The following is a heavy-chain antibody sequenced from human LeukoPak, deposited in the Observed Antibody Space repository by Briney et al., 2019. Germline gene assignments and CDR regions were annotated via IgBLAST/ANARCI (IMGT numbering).Heavy chain of an antibody. D-gene: IGHD1-1*01. J-gene: IGHJ4*02. CDR2: IKEDGTEK. CDR3: VRESRPGGAMGLYHNLDY. Sequence: PGGSLRLSCAGSGFTFSDFWMTWVRQTPGKGLEWVANIKEDGTEKNLVDSVKGRFTISRDNTKNLLFLEMNNLRGDDTAIYYCVRESRPGGAMGLYHNLDYWGQGTLDAVSS. CDR1: GFTFSDFW. V-gene: IGHV3-7*01.